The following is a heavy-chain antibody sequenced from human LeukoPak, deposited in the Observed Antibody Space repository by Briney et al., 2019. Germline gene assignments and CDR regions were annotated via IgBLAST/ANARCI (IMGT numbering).Heavy chain of an antibody. V-gene: IGHV4-34*01. D-gene: IGHD6-19*01. CDR2: INHSGST. Sequence: SETLSLTCAVYGGSFSGYYWSRIRQPPGKGLEWIGEINHSGSTNYNPSLKSRVTISVDTSKNQFSLKLSSVTAADTAVYYCASAEPINSSGPPYFDYWGQGTLVTVSS. CDR3: ASAEPINSSGPPYFDY. J-gene: IGHJ4*02. CDR1: GGSFSGYY.